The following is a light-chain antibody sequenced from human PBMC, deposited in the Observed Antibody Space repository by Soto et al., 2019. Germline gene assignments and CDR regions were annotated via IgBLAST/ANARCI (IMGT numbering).Light chain of an antibody. J-gene: IGKJ1*01. Sequence: EIVLTQSPGTLSLSPGERATLSCRASQSVSSSYLAWYQQKPGPAPRLLIYGASSRATGIPDRFRGSGSGTDFTLTISSLEPEDFAVYYCQQYGTSPSWTFGQGTKVEIK. CDR3: QQYGTSPSWT. CDR1: QSVSSSY. CDR2: GAS. V-gene: IGKV3-20*01.